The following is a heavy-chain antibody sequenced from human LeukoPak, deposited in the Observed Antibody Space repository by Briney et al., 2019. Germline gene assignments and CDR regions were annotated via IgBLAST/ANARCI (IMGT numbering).Heavy chain of an antibody. CDR2: ISDSGGST. J-gene: IGHJ4*02. CDR3: ALRIAVPGGFDS. D-gene: IGHD6-19*01. CDR1: GFTFSSYA. Sequence: GGSLRLSCAASGFTFSSYAMSWVRQAPGKGLEWVSAISDSGGSTYYADSVKGRFTISRDNAKNTLYLQMNSLRAEDTAVYYCALRIAVPGGFDSWGQGTLVTVSS. V-gene: IGHV3-23*01.